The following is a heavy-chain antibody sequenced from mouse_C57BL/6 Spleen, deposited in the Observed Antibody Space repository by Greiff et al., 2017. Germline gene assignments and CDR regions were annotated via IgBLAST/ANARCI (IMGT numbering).Heavy chain of an antibody. CDR2: ISGGGGNT. V-gene: IGHV5-9*01. D-gene: IGHD2-4*01. Sequence: EVMLVESGGGLVKPGGSLKLSCAASGFTFSSYTMSWVRQTPEKRLEWVATISGGGGNTYYPDSVKGRFTISRDTAKNTLYLQMSSLRSEDTALYYGARVYYDYGYYFDYWGQGTTLTVSS. CDR3: ARVYYDYGYYFDY. CDR1: GFTFSSYT. J-gene: IGHJ2*01.